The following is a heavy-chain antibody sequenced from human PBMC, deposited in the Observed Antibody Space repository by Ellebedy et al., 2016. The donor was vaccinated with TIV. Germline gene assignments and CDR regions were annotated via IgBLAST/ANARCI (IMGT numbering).Heavy chain of an antibody. J-gene: IGHJ4*02. D-gene: IGHD6-13*01. CDR2: INHSGST. CDR1: GGSISSYY. Sequence: MPSETLSLTCTVSGGSISSYYWSRIRQPPGKGLEWIGEINHSGSTNYNPSLKGRVTVSLDTSKNQFSLKLSSVTAADTAVYYCARGNYAAGTGYFDYWGQGTLVTVSS. V-gene: IGHV4-34*01. CDR3: ARGNYAAGTGYFDY.